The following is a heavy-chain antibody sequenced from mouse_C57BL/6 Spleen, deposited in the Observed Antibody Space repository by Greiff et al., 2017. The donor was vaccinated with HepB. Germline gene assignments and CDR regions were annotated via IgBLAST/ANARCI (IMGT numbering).Heavy chain of an antibody. CDR2: IYPGDGDT. J-gene: IGHJ4*01. V-gene: IGHV1-80*01. CDR1: GYAFSSYW. D-gene: IGHD1-1*01. Sequence: QVQLKESGAELVKPGASVKISCKASGYAFSSYWMNWVKQRPGKGLEWIGQIYPGDGDTNYNGKFKGKATLTADKSSSTAYMQLSSLTSADSAVYFCARWDYYGSSSYAMDYWGQGTSVTVSS. CDR3: ARWDYYGSSSYAMDY.